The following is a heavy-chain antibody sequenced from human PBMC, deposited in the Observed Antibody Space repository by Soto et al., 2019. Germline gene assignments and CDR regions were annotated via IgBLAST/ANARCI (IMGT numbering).Heavy chain of an antibody. CDR2: IIPIFGTA. D-gene: IGHD5-12*01. Sequence: GXSVKVSCXASGGTFSICAISWVRQAPGQGPEWMGGIIPIFGTANYAQKFQGRVTITADESTSTAYMELSSLRSEDTAVYYCESVREMATISDAFDIWGQGTMVTVSS. J-gene: IGHJ3*02. CDR1: GGTFSICA. V-gene: IGHV1-69*01. CDR3: ESVREMATISDAFDI.